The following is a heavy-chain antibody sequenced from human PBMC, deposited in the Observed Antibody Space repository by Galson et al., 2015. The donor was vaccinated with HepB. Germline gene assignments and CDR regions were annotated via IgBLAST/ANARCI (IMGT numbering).Heavy chain of an antibody. V-gene: IGHV3-33*06. J-gene: IGHJ4*02. CDR1: GFTFSNYG. D-gene: IGHD2-21*01. CDR2: IWYDGSKK. Sequence: SLRLSCAASGFTFSNYGMHWVRQAPGKGLEWVAVIWYDGSKKYYEDSVKGRLTISRDNSKNTLYLQMSSLRVEDTAVYYCAKDGAGGDSPPLFGPAIDYWGQGTLVTVST. CDR3: AKDGAGGDSPPLFGPAIDY.